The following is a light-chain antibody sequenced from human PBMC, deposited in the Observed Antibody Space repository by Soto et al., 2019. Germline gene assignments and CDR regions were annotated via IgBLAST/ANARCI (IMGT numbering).Light chain of an antibody. J-gene: IGKJ1*01. Sequence: EIVMTQSPATLSASQGERAKLSCRASQSVRSYLAWYQQKPGQAPRLLIYGASTRTTGIPARFSGSGSGTEFTLSIGSLQYEHFAIYYCQQYNTWPPTFVQGTKVDIK. CDR2: GAS. CDR3: QQYNTWPPT. CDR1: QSVRSY. V-gene: IGKV3-15*01.